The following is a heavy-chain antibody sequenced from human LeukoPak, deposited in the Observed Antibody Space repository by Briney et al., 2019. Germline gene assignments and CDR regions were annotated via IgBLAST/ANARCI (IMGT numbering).Heavy chain of an antibody. CDR2: INWNGGST. CDR3: ARSTVTTSYYYYYMDV. CDR1: GFTFSNYA. V-gene: IGHV3-20*04. D-gene: IGHD4-17*01. J-gene: IGHJ6*03. Sequence: GGSLRLSCAASGFTFSNYAMSWVRQAPGKGLEWVSGINWNGGSTGYADSVKGRFTISRDNSKNTLYLQMNSLRAEDTAVYYCARSTVTTSYYYYYMDVWGKGTTVTVSS.